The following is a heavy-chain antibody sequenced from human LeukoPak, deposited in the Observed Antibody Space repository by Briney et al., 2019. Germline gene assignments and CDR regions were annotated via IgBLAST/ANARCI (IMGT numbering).Heavy chain of an antibody. V-gene: IGHV1-69*04. CDR3: ASSYYYDSSGYYEVHY. CDR2: IIPIFGIA. J-gene: IGHJ4*02. Sequence: GSSVKVSCKASGGTFSSYAISWVRQAPGQGLEWMGRIIPIFGIANYAQKFQGRVTITADKSTSTAYMELSSLRSEDTAVYYCASSYYYDSSGYYEVHYWGQGTLVTVSS. D-gene: IGHD3-22*01. CDR1: GGTFSSYA.